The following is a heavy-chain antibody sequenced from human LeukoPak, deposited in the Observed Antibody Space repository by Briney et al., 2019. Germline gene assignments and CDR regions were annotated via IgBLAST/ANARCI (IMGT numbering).Heavy chain of an antibody. Sequence: NPGESLRLSCAASGFTFSSHGLNWVRQAPGKGLEWVSTISSGGHIYYEDSVKGRFTISRDNAKNSLYLQMNSLRAEDTAVYYCARDQDGGKYYYESSGYSHWGQGILVTVSS. CDR2: ISSGGHI. CDR1: GFTFSSHG. D-gene: IGHD3-22*01. J-gene: IGHJ4*02. CDR3: ARDQDGGKYYYESSGYSH. V-gene: IGHV3-21*01.